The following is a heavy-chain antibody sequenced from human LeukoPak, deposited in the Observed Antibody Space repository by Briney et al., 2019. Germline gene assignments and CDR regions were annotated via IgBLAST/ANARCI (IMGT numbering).Heavy chain of an antibody. CDR1: GGSISSYY. J-gene: IGHJ4*02. CDR2: IYYSGST. Sequence: SETLSLTCTVSGGSISSYYWSWIRQPAGKGLEWIGSIYYSGSTYYNPSLKSRVTISVDTSKNQFSLKLRSVTAADTAVYYCVLLDYWGQGTLVTVSS. CDR3: VLLDY. V-gene: IGHV4-4*07.